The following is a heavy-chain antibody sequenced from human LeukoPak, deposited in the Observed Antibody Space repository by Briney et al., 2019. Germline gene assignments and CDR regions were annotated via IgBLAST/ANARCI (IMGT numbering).Heavy chain of an antibody. CDR2: ISSSGSTI. CDR1: GFTFSSYE. D-gene: IGHD3-10*02. CDR3: AELGITMIGGV. V-gene: IGHV3-48*03. Sequence: GGSLRLSCAASGFTFSSYEMNWVRQAPGKGLEWVSYISSSGSTIYYADSAKGRFTISRDNAKNSLYLQMNSLRAEDTAVCYCAELGITMIGGVWGKGTTVTISS. J-gene: IGHJ6*04.